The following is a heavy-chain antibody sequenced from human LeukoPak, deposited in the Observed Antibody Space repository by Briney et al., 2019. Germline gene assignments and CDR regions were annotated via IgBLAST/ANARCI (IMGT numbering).Heavy chain of an antibody. V-gene: IGHV4-59*01. CDR2: IYYSGST. CDR1: GGSISSYY. Sequence: SETLSLTCTVSGGSISSYYWSWIRQPPGKGLEWIGYIYYSGSTNYNPSLKSRVTISVDTSKNQFSLKLSSVTAADTAVYYCARECIAAAGVTLDYYYGMDVWGTGTTVTVSS. CDR3: ARECIAAAGVTLDYYYGMDV. D-gene: IGHD6-13*01. J-gene: IGHJ6*04.